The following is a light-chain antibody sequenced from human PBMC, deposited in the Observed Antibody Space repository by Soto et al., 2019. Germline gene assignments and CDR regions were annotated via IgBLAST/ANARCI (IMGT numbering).Light chain of an antibody. CDR1: QGITNA. Sequence: DIQMTQSPSSLSVSVGDRVTVTCRASQGITNALAWYQQKPGRVPKLLLYGASTLQSGVSSRFSGSGSGTDFTLTISSLQPDDVATYYCQQYTSVPLTFGGGTKVDIK. CDR2: GAS. CDR3: QQYTSVPLT. J-gene: IGKJ4*01. V-gene: IGKV1-27*01.